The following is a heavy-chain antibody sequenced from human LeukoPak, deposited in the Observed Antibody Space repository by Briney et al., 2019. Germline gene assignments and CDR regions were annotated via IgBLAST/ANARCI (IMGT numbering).Heavy chain of an antibody. Sequence: GGSLRLSCAASGFTFSSYAMHWVRQAPGKGLEWVAVMSYDGSNKYYADSVKGRFTISRDNSKNTLYLQMNSLRAEDTAVYYCARVRFPGVKYCSSTSCYAGGYFDYWGQGTLVTVSS. CDR1: GFTFSSYA. CDR2: MSYDGSNK. V-gene: IGHV3-30-3*01. D-gene: IGHD2-2*01. J-gene: IGHJ4*02. CDR3: ARVRFPGVKYCSSTSCYAGGYFDY.